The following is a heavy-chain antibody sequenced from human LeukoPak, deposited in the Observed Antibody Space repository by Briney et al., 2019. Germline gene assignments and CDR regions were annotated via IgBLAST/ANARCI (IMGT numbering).Heavy chain of an antibody. D-gene: IGHD3-16*02. CDR2: ISGSGDKT. J-gene: IGHJ3*02. V-gene: IGHV3-23*01. Sequence: PGGSLRLSCAASGFTVSSNYMSWVRQAPGKGLEWVSSISGSGDKTYYADSVKGRFTISRDNSKNTLYLQMNSLRAEDTAVYYCAKDPHDYIWGNYRQDDFHIWGQGTMVTVSS. CDR3: AKDPHDYIWGNYRQDDFHI. CDR1: GFTVSSNY.